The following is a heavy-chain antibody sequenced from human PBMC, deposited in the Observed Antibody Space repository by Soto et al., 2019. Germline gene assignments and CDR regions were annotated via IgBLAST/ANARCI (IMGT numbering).Heavy chain of an antibody. CDR3: ARGHEFGGNSDAFDI. CDR2: IIPLFGTS. Sequence: QVQLVQSGAEVKKPGSSVKVSCKASGGTFRTESINWVRQAPGRGLEWMGGIIPLFGTSDYAQKFQGRVKTTAHESTTVYMELSSLRSDDTAVYYCARGHEFGGNSDAFDIWGQGTMVTVSS. V-gene: IGHV1-69*12. CDR1: GGTFRTES. D-gene: IGHD2-21*01. J-gene: IGHJ3*02.